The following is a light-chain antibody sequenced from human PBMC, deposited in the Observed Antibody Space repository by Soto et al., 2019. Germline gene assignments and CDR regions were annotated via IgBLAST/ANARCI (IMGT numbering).Light chain of an antibody. J-gene: IGKJ4*01. V-gene: IGKV3-15*01. Sequence: EIVMTQSPATLSVSPGERATLSCRASQTVGSNLAWYQQKPGQPPRLLIYDASTRATGIPVRFRGSGSGTQFTLTIGSLQSEDSAVYYCHQYTNWLALTFGGGTKVEIK. CDR3: HQYTNWLALT. CDR1: QTVGSN. CDR2: DAS.